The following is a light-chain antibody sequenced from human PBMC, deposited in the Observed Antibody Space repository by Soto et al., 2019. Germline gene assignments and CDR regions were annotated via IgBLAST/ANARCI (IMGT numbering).Light chain of an antibody. CDR3: QQYNNWPFT. CDR2: GAS. J-gene: IGKJ3*01. CDR1: QSVDRD. V-gene: IGKV3-15*01. Sequence: EVVLTQSPATLSLSLGEVATLSCRASQSVDRDLAWYRQRPGQPPSLLIHGASTRATGVPARFSGSGSGTEFTLTISSLQSEDFAVYYCQQYNNWPFTFGPGTKVDIK.